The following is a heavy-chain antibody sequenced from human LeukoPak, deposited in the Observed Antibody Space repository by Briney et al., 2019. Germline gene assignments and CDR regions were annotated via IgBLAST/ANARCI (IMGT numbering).Heavy chain of an antibody. D-gene: IGHD3-22*01. CDR2: IYYSGST. Sequence: SETLSLTCTVPGGSISSSSYYWGWIRQPPGKGLEWIGSIYYSGSTYYNPSLKSRVTISVDTSKNQFSLKLSSVTAADTAVYYCARDALIYDSSGFYVADAFDIWGQGTMVTVSS. CDR1: GGSISSSSYY. V-gene: IGHV4-39*07. J-gene: IGHJ3*02. CDR3: ARDALIYDSSGFYVADAFDI.